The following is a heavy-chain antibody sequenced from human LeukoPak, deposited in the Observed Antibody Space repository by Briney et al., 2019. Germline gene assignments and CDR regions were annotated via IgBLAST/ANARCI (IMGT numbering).Heavy chain of an antibody. CDR2: INHSGST. J-gene: IGHJ4*02. Sequence: PSETLSLTCAVYGGSFSGYYWSRIRQPPGKGLEWIGEINHSGSTNYNPSLKSRVTISVDTSKNQFSLKLSSVTAADTAVYYCARGPLTNRRLRGSKYFDYWGQGTLVTVSS. CDR3: ARGPLTNRRLRGSKYFDY. V-gene: IGHV4-34*01. D-gene: IGHD3-10*01. CDR1: GGSFSGYY.